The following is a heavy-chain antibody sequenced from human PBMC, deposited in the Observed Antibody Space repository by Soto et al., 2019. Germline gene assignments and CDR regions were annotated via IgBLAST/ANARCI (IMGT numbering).Heavy chain of an antibody. D-gene: IGHD6-13*01. Sequence: PSETLSLTCTVSGGSISSSSYYWGWIRQPPGKGLEWIGSIYYSGSTYYNPSLKSRVTISVDTSKNQFSLKLSSVTAADTAVYYCARGRAATPGYYYMDVWGKGTTVTVSS. V-gene: IGHV4-39*01. CDR2: IYYSGST. J-gene: IGHJ6*03. CDR3: ARGRAATPGYYYMDV. CDR1: GGSISSSSYY.